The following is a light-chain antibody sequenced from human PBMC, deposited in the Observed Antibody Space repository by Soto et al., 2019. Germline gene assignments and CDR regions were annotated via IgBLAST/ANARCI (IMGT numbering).Light chain of an antibody. CDR1: QTVSRH. V-gene: IGKV3-15*01. Sequence: TVLTQSPCTLSVYPGARATLSCRASQTVSRHLAWYQQKPGQGPSLLIYGTSTRAGGVPARFSGGGSGTEFTLTIICLQSEDFAVYYCQQYNNWRITLGQGTRLEI. J-gene: IGKJ5*01. CDR2: GTS. CDR3: QQYNNWRIT.